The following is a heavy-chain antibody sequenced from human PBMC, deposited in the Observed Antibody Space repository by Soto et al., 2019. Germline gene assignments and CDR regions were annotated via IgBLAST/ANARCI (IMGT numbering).Heavy chain of an antibody. CDR3: VRSPSLNSGY. CDR2: VNWNGGST. Sequence: PGGSLRLSCAASGFTFDDYGMSWARQAPGKGLEWVSGVNWNGGSTGYADSVKGRFTISRDNAKNSLYLQMNSLRAEDTAFYYCVRSPSLNSGYWGQGTLVTVS. V-gene: IGHV3-20*04. J-gene: IGHJ4*02. D-gene: IGHD1-26*01. CDR1: GFTFDDYG.